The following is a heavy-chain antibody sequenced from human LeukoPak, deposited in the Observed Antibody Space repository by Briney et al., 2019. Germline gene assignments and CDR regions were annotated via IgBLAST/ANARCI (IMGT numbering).Heavy chain of an antibody. Sequence: SETLSLTCIVSGGSLTSYYWSWIRLPPGKGLEWIGRIYTSGSTNYNPSLKSRVTMSVDTSENQFSLKLSSVTAADTAVYYCARGEYYYDSSGPYYFDYWGQGTLVTVSS. D-gene: IGHD3-22*01. CDR3: ARGEYYYDSSGPYYFDY. CDR1: GGSLTSYY. CDR2: IYTSGST. J-gene: IGHJ4*02. V-gene: IGHV4-4*07.